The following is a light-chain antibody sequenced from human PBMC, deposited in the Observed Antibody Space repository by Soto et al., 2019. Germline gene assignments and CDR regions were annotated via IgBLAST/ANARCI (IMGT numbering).Light chain of an antibody. Sequence: EIVLTQCPGTLSLSPGERATLSCRASQSVASRNLAWYQQKSGQAPRLLIYGASTRATGIPDRFSGSGSGTDFTLTISSLEPEDFAVYYCQQRDNWPPTWTFGQGTKVDIK. CDR3: QQRDNWPPTWT. CDR1: QSVASRN. V-gene: IGKV3-11*01. CDR2: GAS. J-gene: IGKJ1*01.